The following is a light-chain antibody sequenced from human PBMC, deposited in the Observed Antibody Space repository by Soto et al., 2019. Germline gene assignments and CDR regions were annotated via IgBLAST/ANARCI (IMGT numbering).Light chain of an antibody. CDR1: SSNIGSNT. J-gene: IGLJ2*01. V-gene: IGLV1-44*01. CDR2: DNN. CDR3: AAWDDSLNCHVV. Sequence: QSVLTQPPSASGAPGQRVTISCSGGSSNIGSNTVSWYQQLPGTAPKLLIYDNNQRPSGVPARFSGSKSGTSASLAISGLQSEDEADYYCAAWDDSLNCHVVFGGGTKLTVL.